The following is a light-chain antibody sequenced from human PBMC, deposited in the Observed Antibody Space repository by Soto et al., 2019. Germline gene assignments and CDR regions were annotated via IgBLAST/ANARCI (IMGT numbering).Light chain of an antibody. V-gene: IGKV3-20*01. CDR2: GAS. Sequence: EIVLTQSPGAVTLSPGERATLFCRASQSVSNNYLAWYQQKPGQAPRLLIYGASNRATGIPDRFSGSGSGTDFTLTISRLEPEDFAVYYCQQYGSSGTFGQATKVDI. CDR3: QQYGSSGT. CDR1: QSVSNNY. J-gene: IGKJ1*01.